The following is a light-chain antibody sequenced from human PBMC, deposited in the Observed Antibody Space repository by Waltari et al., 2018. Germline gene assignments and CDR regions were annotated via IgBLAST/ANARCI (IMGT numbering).Light chain of an antibody. V-gene: IGLV2-14*03. Sequence: QSALTQPASVSGSPGQSITISCTGTSSDVGAYNFVSWYQQHPGNAPQLMIYDVSNRPSCVSNRVSGAKSVNAASLTISGRQAEDDADYYCSSYTSSSTLLFGGGTKLTVL. J-gene: IGLJ2*01. CDR3: SSYTSSSTLL. CDR1: SSDVGAYNF. CDR2: DVS.